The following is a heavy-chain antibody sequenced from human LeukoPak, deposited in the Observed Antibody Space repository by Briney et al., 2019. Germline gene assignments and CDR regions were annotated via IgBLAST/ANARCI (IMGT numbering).Heavy chain of an antibody. CDR1: GGTFSSYT. Sequence: SVKVSCKASGGTFSSYTISWVRQAPGQGLEWMGRIIPILGIANYAQKFQGRVTITADKSTSTAYMELSSLRSEDTAVYYCARGLEAVVVVPAAYTPFDPWGQGTLVTVSS. CDR3: ARGLEAVVVVPAAYTPFDP. J-gene: IGHJ5*02. D-gene: IGHD2-2*01. CDR2: IIPILGIA. V-gene: IGHV1-69*02.